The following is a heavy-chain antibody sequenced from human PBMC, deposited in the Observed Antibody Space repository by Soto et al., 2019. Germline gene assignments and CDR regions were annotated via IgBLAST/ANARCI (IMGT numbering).Heavy chain of an antibody. D-gene: IGHD3-10*01. V-gene: IGHV4-30-4*01. Sequence: PSETLSLTCTVSGGCISSGDYYWSWIRQPPGKGLEWIGYIYYSGSTYYNPSLNSRLTISLDTSKNQFSLKLSSLTAADTAVYYCARALNYYGSGSYPKAIYFQHCGQGTLVTLSS. J-gene: IGHJ1*01. CDR3: ARALNYYGSGSYPKAIYFQH. CDR2: IYYSGST. CDR1: GGCISSGDYY.